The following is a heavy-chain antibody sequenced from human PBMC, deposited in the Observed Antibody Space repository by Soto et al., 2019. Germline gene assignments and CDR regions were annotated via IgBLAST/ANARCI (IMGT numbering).Heavy chain of an antibody. CDR2: ISGSGGST. D-gene: IGHD6-13*01. J-gene: IGHJ4*02. Sequence: EVQLLESGGGLVQPGGSLRLACAASGFTFSSYAMSWVRQAPGKGLEWVSAISGSGGSTNYADSVKGRFTISRDNSKNTLSLKMISLRAEDTAVYYCAKHPIAAESVDYWGQGTLVTVSS. CDR3: AKHPIAAESVDY. CDR1: GFTFSSYA. V-gene: IGHV3-23*01.